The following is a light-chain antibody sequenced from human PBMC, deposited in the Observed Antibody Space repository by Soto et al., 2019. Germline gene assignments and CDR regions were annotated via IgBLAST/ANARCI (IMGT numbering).Light chain of an antibody. CDR3: SSYTSISNVV. J-gene: IGLJ2*01. Sequence: QSVLTQPASVSGSPGQSITISCTGTSSDVGGYNYVSWYQQHPGKAPKLMIYDVSNRPSGVSNRFSGSKSGNTASLTISGLQAEDEADYYCSSYTSISNVVFGGGTKLTV. V-gene: IGLV2-14*01. CDR1: SSDVGGYNY. CDR2: DVS.